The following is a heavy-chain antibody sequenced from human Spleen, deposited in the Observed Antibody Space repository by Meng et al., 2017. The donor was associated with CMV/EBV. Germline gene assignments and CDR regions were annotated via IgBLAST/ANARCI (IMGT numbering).Heavy chain of an antibody. V-gene: IGHV1-2*02. CDR2: INPRIGAT. Sequence: KASGYTFTGYYMHWVRQAPGQGLEWMGWINPRIGATTYAQKFQGRVTMTRDSSMVTAYMELSRLRSDDTAMYFCVGEVAFPYTWFDPWGQGTLVTVSS. CDR3: VGEVAFPYTWFDP. J-gene: IGHJ5*02. D-gene: IGHD2-15*01. CDR1: GYTFTGYY.